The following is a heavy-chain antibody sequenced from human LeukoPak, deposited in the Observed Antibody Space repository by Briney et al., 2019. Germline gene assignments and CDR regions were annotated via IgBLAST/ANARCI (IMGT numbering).Heavy chain of an antibody. CDR2: FIPIFGTA. CDR3: ARAYDYGDYVGYYFDY. Sequence: SVKVSCKASGGTISRYAISWVRQAPGQGLEWMGGFIPIFGTANYAQKFQGRVAITADKSTSTAYMELSSLRSEDTAVYYCARAYDYGDYVGYYFDYWGQVTLVTVSS. J-gene: IGHJ4*02. D-gene: IGHD4-17*01. V-gene: IGHV1-69*06. CDR1: GGTISRYA.